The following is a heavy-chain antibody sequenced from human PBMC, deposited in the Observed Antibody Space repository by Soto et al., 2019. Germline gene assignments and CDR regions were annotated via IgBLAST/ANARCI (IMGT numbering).Heavy chain of an antibody. CDR1: GYSFPNYW. V-gene: IGHV5-51*01. CDR3: ARGPPPRGYTFDY. Sequence: GESLKISCKASGYSFPNYWIAWVRQMPGKGLEWMGIIYPDDSDTRYSPSFQGQVTISADKSITTAYLQWSSLKASDTAMYYCARGPPPRGYTFDYWGQGTLVTVSS. D-gene: IGHD3-22*01. CDR2: IYPDDSDT. J-gene: IGHJ4*02.